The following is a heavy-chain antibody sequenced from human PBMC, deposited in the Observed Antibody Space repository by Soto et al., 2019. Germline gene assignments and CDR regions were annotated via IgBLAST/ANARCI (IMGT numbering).Heavy chain of an antibody. CDR3: ARVLTGSWNWFDP. CDR2: INSDGSRT. CDR1: GFTFSSYW. Sequence: EVQLVESGGGLVQPGESLRLSCAASGFTFSSYWMHWVRQAPGKGLVWVSRINSDGSRTNYADSVKGRFTVSRDNAKNTQYLKMNSLRAEDTDVYYCARVLTGSWNWFDPWGQGTLVTVSS. V-gene: IGHV3-74*01. J-gene: IGHJ5*02. D-gene: IGHD6-13*01.